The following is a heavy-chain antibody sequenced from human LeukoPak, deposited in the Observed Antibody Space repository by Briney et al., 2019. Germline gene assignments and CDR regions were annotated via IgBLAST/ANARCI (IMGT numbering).Heavy chain of an antibody. CDR2: ISGSGGRT. J-gene: IGHJ4*02. D-gene: IGHD3-22*01. CDR1: GITLSNYG. Sequence: GGSLRLSCAVSGITLSNYGMSWVRQAPGKGLEWVAGISGSGGRTNYADAVKGRFTISRDDAKNTLFLQMNSLRVEDTAVYFCAKRGVVIRVILVGFHKEAYYFDSWGQGALVTVSS. CDR3: AKRGVVIRVILVGFHKEAYYFDS. V-gene: IGHV3-23*01.